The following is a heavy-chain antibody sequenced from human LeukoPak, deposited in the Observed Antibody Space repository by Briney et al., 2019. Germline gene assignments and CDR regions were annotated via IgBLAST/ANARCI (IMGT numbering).Heavy chain of an antibody. CDR3: AKYGNSGWVIDN. Sequence: SETLSLTCTVAGGSIGSNYWTWIRQPPGKGLEYIGYIYYTGGTNYNPSLKSRVTISVDTSKNQFSLRLSSVTAADTAVYFCAKYGNSGWVIDNWGQGTLVTVSS. V-gene: IGHV4-59*08. CDR2: IYYTGGT. D-gene: IGHD6-19*01. CDR1: GGSIGSNY. J-gene: IGHJ4*02.